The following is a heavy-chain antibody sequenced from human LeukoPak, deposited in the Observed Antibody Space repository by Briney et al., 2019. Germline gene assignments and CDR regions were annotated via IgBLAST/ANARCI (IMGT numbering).Heavy chain of an antibody. V-gene: IGHV4-38-2*02. J-gene: IGHJ4*01. CDR1: GYSISSGFY. Sequence: SETLSLTCTVSGYSISSGFYWGWIRQPPGKGLEWIGSIYHSVSTYYNPSLESRVTIPVDTSKNQFSPKVISVTAADTAVYYCARGVGYCSGGRCPFDYWGRGTQVTVSS. CDR3: ARGVGYCSGGRCPFDY. CDR2: IYHSVST. D-gene: IGHD2-15*01.